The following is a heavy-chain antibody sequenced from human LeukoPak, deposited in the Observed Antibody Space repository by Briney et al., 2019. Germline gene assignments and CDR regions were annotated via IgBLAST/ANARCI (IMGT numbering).Heavy chain of an antibody. Sequence: PSETLSLTCTVSGGSISSYYWSWIRQPPGKGLEWIGYIYHSGSTYYNPSLKSRVTISVDRSTNQFSLKLSSVTAADTAVYYCAAPGYANYAFDIWGQGTMVTVSS. J-gene: IGHJ3*02. D-gene: IGHD2-15*01. V-gene: IGHV4-59*04. CDR2: IYHSGST. CDR3: AAPGYANYAFDI. CDR1: GGSISSYY.